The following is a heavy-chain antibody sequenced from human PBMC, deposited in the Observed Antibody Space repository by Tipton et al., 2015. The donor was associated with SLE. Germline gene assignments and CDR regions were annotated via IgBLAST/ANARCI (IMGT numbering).Heavy chain of an antibody. CDR1: GGSINSSDYY. Sequence: TLSLTCTVSGGSINSSDYYWGWIRQPPGKGLEWIGSIYYSGSTYYNSSLKSRVTISVDTSKNQFSLKLSSVTAADTAVYYCARAGGGDSNWFDPWGQGTLVTVSS. V-gene: IGHV4-39*07. CDR3: ARAGGGDSNWFDP. CDR2: IYYSGST. D-gene: IGHD2-21*01. J-gene: IGHJ5*02.